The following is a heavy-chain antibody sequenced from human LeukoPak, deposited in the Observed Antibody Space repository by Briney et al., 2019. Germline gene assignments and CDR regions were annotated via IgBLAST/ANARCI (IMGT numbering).Heavy chain of an antibody. Sequence: PSETLSLTCTVSGGSISSSSYYWGWIRQPPGKGLEWIGSIYYSGSTYYNPSLKSRVTISVDTSKNQFSLKLSSVTAADTAVYYCARIFRGAYVDYWGQGTLVTVSS. CDR1: GGSISSSSYY. CDR3: ARIFRGAYVDY. D-gene: IGHD3-10*01. V-gene: IGHV4-39*07. CDR2: IYYSGST. J-gene: IGHJ4*02.